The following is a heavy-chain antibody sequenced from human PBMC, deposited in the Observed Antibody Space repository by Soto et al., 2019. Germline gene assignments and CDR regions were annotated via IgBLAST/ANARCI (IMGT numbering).Heavy chain of an antibody. J-gene: IGHJ1*01. Sequence: SLRLSCAASGFTFSSYAMHWFRQAPGKGLEWVAVISYDGSNKYYADSVKGRFTISRDNSKNTLYLQMNSLRAEDTAVYYCAREYCSSTSCPFQHWGQGTLVTVSS. CDR3: AREYCSSTSCPFQH. V-gene: IGHV3-30-3*01. CDR1: GFTFSSYA. CDR2: ISYDGSNK. D-gene: IGHD2-2*01.